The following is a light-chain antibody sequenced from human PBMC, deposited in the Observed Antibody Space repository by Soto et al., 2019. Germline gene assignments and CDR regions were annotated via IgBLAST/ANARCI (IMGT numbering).Light chain of an antibody. Sequence: EIVLTQSPGTLSLSPGERATLSCRASQSVSSSYLAWYQQKPCQAPRLLIYGASRRATGIPDRFSGSGSGTDFTLTISRLEPDDFAVYYCQQYGSSPITFGKGTRLES. CDR1: QSVSSSY. CDR2: GAS. J-gene: IGKJ5*01. CDR3: QQYGSSPIT. V-gene: IGKV3-20*01.